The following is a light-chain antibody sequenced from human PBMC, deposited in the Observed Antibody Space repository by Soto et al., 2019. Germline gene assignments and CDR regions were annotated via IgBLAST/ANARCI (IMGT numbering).Light chain of an antibody. V-gene: IGLV7-43*01. CDR2: SID. CDR3: LIWYGGAYV. CDR1: TGAVTSGYY. Sequence: VAANESSLTVSPGGTVSRNCSASTGAVTSGYYPNWFQKKPGQPPRAMIYSIDKNHSWTPARFSGSLLGGKAALTLSGVKPEDEAEYYCLIWYGGAYVFGAGTQVTVL. J-gene: IGLJ1*01.